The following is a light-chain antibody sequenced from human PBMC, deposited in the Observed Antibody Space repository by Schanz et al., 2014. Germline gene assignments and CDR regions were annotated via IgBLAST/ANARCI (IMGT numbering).Light chain of an antibody. CDR3: CSYAGNNNLRVL. V-gene: IGLV2-11*01. J-gene: IGLJ2*01. CDR2: DVS. CDR1: SSDVGGYNY. Sequence: QSALTQPRSVSGSPGQSVTISCTGTSSDVGGYNYVSWYQQHPGKAPKLMIYDVSKWPSGVPDRFSGSKSGNTASLTISGLQAEDEADYYCCSYAGNNNLRVLFGGGTKLTVL.